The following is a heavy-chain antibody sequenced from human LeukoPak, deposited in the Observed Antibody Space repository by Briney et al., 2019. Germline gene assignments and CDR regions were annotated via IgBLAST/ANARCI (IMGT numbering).Heavy chain of an antibody. CDR3: ARMGRDGYNLIFDY. CDR1: GGSINNYY. Sequence: SETLSLTCTVSGGSINNYYWSWIRQPPGKGLEWIGYISYSGSTNYNPSLKSRVTISVDTSKNQFSLKLSSVTAADTAVYYCARMGRDGYNLIFDYWGQGTLVTVSS. J-gene: IGHJ4*02. V-gene: IGHV4-59*01. CDR2: ISYSGST. D-gene: IGHD5-24*01.